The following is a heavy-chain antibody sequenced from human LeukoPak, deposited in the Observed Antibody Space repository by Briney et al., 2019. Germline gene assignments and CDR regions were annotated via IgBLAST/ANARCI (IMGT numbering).Heavy chain of an antibody. V-gene: IGHV4-34*01. J-gene: IGHJ4*02. CDR3: ARGRGVVVPAATLGC. Sequence: SETLSLTCAVYGGSFSGYYWSWIRQPPGKGLEWIGEINHSGSTNYNPSLKSRVTISVDTSENQFSLKLSSVTAADTAVYYCARGRGVVVPAATLGCWGRGTLVTVSS. CDR2: INHSGST. D-gene: IGHD2-2*01. CDR1: GGSFSGYY.